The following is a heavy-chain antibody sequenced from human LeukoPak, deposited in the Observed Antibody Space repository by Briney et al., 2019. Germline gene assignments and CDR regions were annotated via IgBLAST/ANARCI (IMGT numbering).Heavy chain of an antibody. CDR3: ARGGDYGDLRYFDY. CDR2: IYYRGST. Sequence: SETLSLTCTVSGGSISSGGYYWSWIRQPPGKGLEWIGYIYYRGSTNYNPSLKSRVTFSVDTSKNQFSLKLNSVTAADTAVYYCARGGDYGDLRYFDYWGQGTLVTVSS. D-gene: IGHD4-17*01. V-gene: IGHV4-61*08. J-gene: IGHJ4*02. CDR1: GGSISSGGYY.